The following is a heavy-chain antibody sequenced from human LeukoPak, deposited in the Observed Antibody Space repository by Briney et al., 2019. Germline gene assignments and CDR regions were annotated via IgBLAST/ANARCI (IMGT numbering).Heavy chain of an antibody. CDR1: GYTFSNYG. J-gene: IGHJ4*02. V-gene: IGHV1-2*04. CDR3: ARGAQTAVAGTDLDY. Sequence: GASVKVSCKASGYTFSNYGISWVRQAPGQGLEWMGWINPNSGGTNYAQKFQGWVTMTRDTSISTAYMELSRLRSDDTAVYYCARGAQTAVAGTDLDYWGQGTLVTVSS. D-gene: IGHD6-19*01. CDR2: INPNSGGT.